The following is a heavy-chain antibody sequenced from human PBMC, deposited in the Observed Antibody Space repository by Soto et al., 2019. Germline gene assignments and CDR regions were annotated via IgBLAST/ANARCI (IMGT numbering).Heavy chain of an antibody. J-gene: IGHJ4*02. D-gene: IGHD7-27*01. Sequence: QVQLVQSGAEVKKPGASVKVSCKASGYTFTSNDINWVRQATGQGFEWMGWRSPKSGDTGYAQKFQGRVTRTRATSKRTAYMELTSLSSEDTAVYYCAGGPPNWGFDFWGQGTLVTVPS. V-gene: IGHV1-8*01. CDR3: AGGPPNWGFDF. CDR1: GYTFTSND. CDR2: RSPKSGDT.